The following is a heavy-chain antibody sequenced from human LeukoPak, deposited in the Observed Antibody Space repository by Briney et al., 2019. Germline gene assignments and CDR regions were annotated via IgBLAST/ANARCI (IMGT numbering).Heavy chain of an antibody. Sequence: GGSLRLSCAASGLTFSSYEMNRVRQAPGKGLEWVSYISSSGSTIYYADSVKGRFTISRDNAKNSLYLQMNSLRAEDTAVYYCAKDLYYDFWSGHDYWGQGTLVTVSS. J-gene: IGHJ4*02. CDR2: ISSSGSTI. CDR1: GLTFSSYE. V-gene: IGHV3-48*03. CDR3: AKDLYYDFWSGHDY. D-gene: IGHD3-3*01.